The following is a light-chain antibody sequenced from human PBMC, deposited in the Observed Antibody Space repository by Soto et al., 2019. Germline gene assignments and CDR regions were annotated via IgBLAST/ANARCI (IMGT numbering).Light chain of an antibody. CDR2: GAS. CDR1: QSVSSN. CDR3: QQYNNWPPLT. V-gene: IGKV3-15*01. J-gene: IGKJ5*01. Sequence: EIVMTQSPATLSVSPWERATLSCRASQSVSSNLAWYQQKPGQAPSLLIYGASTRTTGIPARFSGSGSGREFTLTISSLQSEDFAVYYCQQYNNWPPLTFGQGTRLEIK.